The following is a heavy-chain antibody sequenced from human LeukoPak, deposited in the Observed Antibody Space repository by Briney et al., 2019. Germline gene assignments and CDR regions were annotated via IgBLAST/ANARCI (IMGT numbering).Heavy chain of an antibody. Sequence: GGSLRLSCAASGFSFSSYSMKWVRQAAGKGLEWVSYISSSTTTIYYADSVKGRFTISRDNAKNSLYLQMNSLRAEDTAVFYCARTPYDFWSASYSYYFDYWGQGTLVTVSS. V-gene: IGHV3-48*01. D-gene: IGHD3-3*01. CDR2: ISSSTTTI. J-gene: IGHJ4*02. CDR3: ARTPYDFWSASYSYYFDY. CDR1: GFSFSSYS.